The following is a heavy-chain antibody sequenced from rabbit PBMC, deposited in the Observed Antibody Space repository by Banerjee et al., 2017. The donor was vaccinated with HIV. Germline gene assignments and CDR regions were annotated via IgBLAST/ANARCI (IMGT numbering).Heavy chain of an antibody. Sequence: QSLEESGGDLVKPGASLTLTCTASRFSFSDDYYMCWVRQAPGKGLEWIACIYGDDGHRYYASWAKGRFTTSKTLSTTVTLQMTSLTAADTATYFCARTLYGGSGYSLKLWGPGTLVTVS. V-gene: IGHV1S40*01. CDR2: IYGDDGHR. CDR1: RFSFSDDYY. CDR3: ARTLYGGSGYSLKL. D-gene: IGHD8-1*01. J-gene: IGHJ4*01.